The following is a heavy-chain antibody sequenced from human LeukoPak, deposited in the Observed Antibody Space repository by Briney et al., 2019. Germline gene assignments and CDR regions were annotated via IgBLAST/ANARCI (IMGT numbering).Heavy chain of an antibody. CDR3: SRGRLGGRSGNEY. J-gene: IGHJ4*02. CDR2: ISSGSSTI. Sequence: PGGSLRLSCAASGYTFSSYSMNWVRQAPGKGLEWVSYISSGSSTIYYADSVKGRFTISRDTAENSLYLQMNSLRADETAVYYWSRGRLGGRSGNEYWGQGTLVTVSS. CDR1: GYTFSSYS. D-gene: IGHD2-15*01. V-gene: IGHV3-48*04.